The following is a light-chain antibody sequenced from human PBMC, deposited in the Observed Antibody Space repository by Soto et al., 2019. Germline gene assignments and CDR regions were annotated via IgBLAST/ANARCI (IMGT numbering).Light chain of an antibody. CDR3: AAWDDSLNGPL. V-gene: IGLV1-44*01. CDR1: SPNIGSNT. Sequence: QSVLTQPPSASGTPGRRVTISCSGSSPNIGSNTVNWYQQLPGTAPTLLIYSNNQRPSGVPDRFSGYKSGTSASLAVNGLQSEDEADYYCAAWDDSLNGPLFGGGTKLTVL. J-gene: IGLJ3*02. CDR2: SNN.